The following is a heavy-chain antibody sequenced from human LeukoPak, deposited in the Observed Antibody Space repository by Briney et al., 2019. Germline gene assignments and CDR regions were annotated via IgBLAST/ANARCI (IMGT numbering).Heavy chain of an antibody. V-gene: IGHV1-46*03. D-gene: IGHD3-22*01. J-gene: IGHJ4*02. CDR2: INPSGGST. CDR1: GYTFTSYY. Sequence: GASVKVSCKAPGYTFTSYYMHWVRQAPGQGLEWMGIINPSGGSTSYAQKFQGRVTMTRDMSTSTVYIELSSLRSEDTAVYYCAVVVTRYYFDYWGQGALVTVSS. CDR3: AVVVTRYYFDY.